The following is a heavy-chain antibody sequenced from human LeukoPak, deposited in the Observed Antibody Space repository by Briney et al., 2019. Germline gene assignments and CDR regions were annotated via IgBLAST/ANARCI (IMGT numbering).Heavy chain of an antibody. D-gene: IGHD4-11*01. CDR3: ARETTWFDP. J-gene: IGHJ5*02. V-gene: IGHV3-23*01. CDR1: EITFSSYV. Sequence: PGGSLRLSCAASEITFSSYVMNWVRQAPGKGLEWVSAISGSGGTTYYADSVKGRFTISRDNSKNTLYLQMNSLRAEDTAVYYCARETTWFDPWGQGTLVTVSS. CDR2: ISGSGGTT.